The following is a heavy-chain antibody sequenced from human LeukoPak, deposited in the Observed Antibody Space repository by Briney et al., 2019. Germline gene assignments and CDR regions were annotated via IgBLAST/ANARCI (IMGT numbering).Heavy chain of an antibody. CDR2: INAGNGNT. J-gene: IGHJ6*02. Sequence: ASVKVSCKASGYTFTGFYIHWVRQAPGQRLEWMGWINAGNGNTKYSQKFQGRVTITRDTSASTAYMGLSSLRSEDTAVYYCARATVQGYCSGGSCYGSYYYYYGMDVWGQGTTVTVSS. D-gene: IGHD2-15*01. CDR1: GYTFTGFY. CDR3: ARATVQGYCSGGSCYGSYYYYYGMDV. V-gene: IGHV1-3*01.